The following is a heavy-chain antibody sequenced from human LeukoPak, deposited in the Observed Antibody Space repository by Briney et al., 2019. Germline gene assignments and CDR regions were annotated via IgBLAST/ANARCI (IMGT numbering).Heavy chain of an antibody. CDR1: GGSIRSYY. CDR2: IHYSEST. D-gene: IGHD3-10*01. CDR3: ASRSGSFSDALDI. J-gene: IGHJ3*02. Sequence: SSETLSLTCTVSGGSIRSYYWGWIRQPPGKGLEWIGYIHYSESTKYNPSLKSRVTMSVDTSKNQFSLKLSSVTAADTAVYYCASRSGSFSDALDIWGQGTLVTVSS. V-gene: IGHV4-59*08.